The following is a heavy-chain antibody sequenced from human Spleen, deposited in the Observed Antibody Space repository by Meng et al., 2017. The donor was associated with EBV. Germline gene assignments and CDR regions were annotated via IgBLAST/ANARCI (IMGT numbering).Heavy chain of an antibody. J-gene: IGHJ4*02. CDR1: GASISSGYYS. D-gene: IGHD2-2*01. CDR2: IYNSGST. V-gene: IGHV4-30-4*01. CDR3: AAVVPAANDY. Sequence: QLQDSGPGLVEPSQTLSLTCAVSGASISSGYYSWSWIRQPPGKGLEWIGYIYNSGSTYYNPSLKSRVTISVDTSKNQFSLKLSSVTAADTAVYYCAAVVPAANDYWGQGTLVTVSS.